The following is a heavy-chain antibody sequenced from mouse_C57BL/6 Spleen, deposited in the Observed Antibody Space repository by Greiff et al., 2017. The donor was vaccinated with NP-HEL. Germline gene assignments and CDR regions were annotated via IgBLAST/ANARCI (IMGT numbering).Heavy chain of an antibody. J-gene: IGHJ4*01. V-gene: IGHV1-42*01. CDR1: GYSFTGYY. D-gene: IGHD1-1*02. CDR2: INPSTGGT. CDR3: ARSWSFYAMDD. Sequence: VQLQQSGPELVKPGASVKISCKASGYSFTGYYMNWVKQSPEKSLEWIGEINPSTGGTTYNQKFKAKATLTVDKSSSTAYMQLKSLTSEDSAVDYCARSWSFYAMDDWGQGTSVTVSS.